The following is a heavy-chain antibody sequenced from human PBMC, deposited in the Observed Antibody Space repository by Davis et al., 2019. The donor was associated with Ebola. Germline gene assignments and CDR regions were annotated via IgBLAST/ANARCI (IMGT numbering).Heavy chain of an antibody. CDR2: IYHRGST. CDR3: AKDPRYCSGGSCYSDYFDC. V-gene: IGHV4-34*01. J-gene: IGHJ4*02. CDR1: GGSFSGYY. Sequence: MPSDTLSLTCAVYGGSFSGYYWSWIRQPPGKGLEWIGDIYHRGSTNYNPSLKSRVTISVDQSKNQFSLKLSSVTAADTAVYYCAKDPRYCSGGSCYSDYFDCWGQGTLVTVSS. D-gene: IGHD2-15*01.